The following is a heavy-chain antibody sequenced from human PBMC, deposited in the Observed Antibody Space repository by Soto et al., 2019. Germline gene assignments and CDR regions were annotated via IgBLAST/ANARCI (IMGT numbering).Heavy chain of an antibody. CDR2: ISAGGGST. V-gene: IGHV3-23*01. D-gene: IGHD6-19*01. CDR1: GFTFSSSA. CDR3: AREGSGWPYYYGMDV. Sequence: GSLLLSCSASGFTFSSSAMGWVRQVPGKGLDWISGISAGGGSTYYADSVKGRFTISRDNAKNSLYLQMNSLRAEDTAVYYCAREGSGWPYYYGMDVWGQGTKVTVYS. J-gene: IGHJ6*02.